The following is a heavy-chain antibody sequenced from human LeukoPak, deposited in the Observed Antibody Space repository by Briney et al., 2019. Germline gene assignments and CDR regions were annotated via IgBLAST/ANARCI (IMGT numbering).Heavy chain of an antibody. J-gene: IGHJ4*02. Sequence: GGSLRLSCAASGFTFSSHWMYWVRQAPGKGLEWVSVIYSGGSTYYADSVKGRFTISRDNSKNTMYLQMNSLRGEDTAVYYCGREGITMVRGVIEYWGQGTLVTVSS. CDR1: GFTFSSHW. D-gene: IGHD3-10*01. CDR3: GREGITMVRGVIEY. CDR2: IYSGGST. V-gene: IGHV3-66*01.